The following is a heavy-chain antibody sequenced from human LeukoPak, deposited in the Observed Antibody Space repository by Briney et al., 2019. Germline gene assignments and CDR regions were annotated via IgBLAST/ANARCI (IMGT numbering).Heavy chain of an antibody. D-gene: IGHD3-9*01. V-gene: IGHV3-30*02. CDR2: IRYDGSNK. Sequence: GGSLRLSCAASGFTFSSYGMHWVRQAPGKGLEWVAFIRYDGSNKYYADSVKGRFTISRDNSKNTLYLQMNSLRAEDTAVYYCAKDLLRYFDWLRNYFDYWGQGTLVTVSS. CDR3: AKDLLRYFDWLRNYFDY. CDR1: GFTFSSYG. J-gene: IGHJ4*02.